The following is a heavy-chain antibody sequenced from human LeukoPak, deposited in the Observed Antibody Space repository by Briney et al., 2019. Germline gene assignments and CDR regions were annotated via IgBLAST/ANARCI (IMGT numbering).Heavy chain of an antibody. V-gene: IGHV3-30*02. CDR2: IWYDGSNK. CDR1: GFTFSTYG. D-gene: IGHD6-13*01. Sequence: PGGSLRLSCAASGFTFSTYGMHWVRHAPDKGLEWVACIWYDGSNKDYADSVKGRLTISRDNSKNTVYLQMSSLRVEDTAVYYCAKEKQQLAGNSFDIWGQGTMVTVSS. CDR3: AKEKQQLAGNSFDI. J-gene: IGHJ3*02.